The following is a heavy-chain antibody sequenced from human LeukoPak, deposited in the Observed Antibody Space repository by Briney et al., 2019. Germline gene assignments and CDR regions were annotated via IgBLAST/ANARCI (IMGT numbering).Heavy chain of an antibody. D-gene: IGHD4-17*01. V-gene: IGHV3-53*01. CDR3: AREVGDGAVDY. J-gene: IGHJ4*02. CDR2: IYSGGST. Sequence: PGGSLRLSCAASGFTVSSNYMSWVRQAPGKGLEWVSVIYSGGSTYYADSVKRRFTISRDNSKNTLYLQMNSLRAEDTAVYYCAREVGDGAVDYWGQGTLVTVSS. CDR1: GFTVSSNY.